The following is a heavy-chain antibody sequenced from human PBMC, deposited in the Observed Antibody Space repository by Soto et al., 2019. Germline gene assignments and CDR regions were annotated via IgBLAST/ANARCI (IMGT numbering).Heavy chain of an antibody. Sequence: GGSLRLSCAASGFTFSSYWMSWVRQAPGKGLEWVANIKQDGSEKYYVDSVKGRFTISRDNAKNSLYLQMNSLRAEDTAVYYCARDSILPRRYGFDYWGQGTLVTVSS. CDR2: IKQDGSEK. V-gene: IGHV3-7*01. J-gene: IGHJ4*02. CDR1: GFTFSSYW. D-gene: IGHD5-18*01. CDR3: ARDSILPRRYGFDY.